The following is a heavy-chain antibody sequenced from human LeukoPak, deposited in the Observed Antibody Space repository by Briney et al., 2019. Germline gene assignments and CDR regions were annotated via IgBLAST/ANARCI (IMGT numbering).Heavy chain of an antibody. CDR2: IIPIFGTA. CDR1: GGTFSSYA. Sequence: SVKVSCKASGGTFSSYAISWVRQAPGQGLEWMGGIIPIFGTANYAQKFQGRVTITAGESTSTAYMELSSLRSEDTAVYYCARSDIVVVPAAMEGANWFDPWGQGTLVTVSS. J-gene: IGHJ5*02. D-gene: IGHD2-2*01. CDR3: ARSDIVVVPAAMEGANWFDP. V-gene: IGHV1-69*13.